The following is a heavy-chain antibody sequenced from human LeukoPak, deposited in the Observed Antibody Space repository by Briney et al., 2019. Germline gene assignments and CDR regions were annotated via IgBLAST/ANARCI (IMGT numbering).Heavy chain of an antibody. Sequence: SGGSLGLSCAASGFTFSTYAMSWVRQAPGKGLEWVSIINGGGENTYYVDSVKGRFSISRDNSRNTLYLQMNSRRVEDTAVHYCAKGHIDYGTGFDCWGQGTLVIVAS. CDR2: INGGGENT. J-gene: IGHJ4*02. V-gene: IGHV3-23*01. CDR3: AKGHIDYGTGFDC. CDR1: GFTFSTYA. D-gene: IGHD4-17*01.